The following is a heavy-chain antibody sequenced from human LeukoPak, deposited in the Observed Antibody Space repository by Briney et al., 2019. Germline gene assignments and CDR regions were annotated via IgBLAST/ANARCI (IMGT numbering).Heavy chain of an antibody. CDR3: ARAGTTRSGVPNWFDP. Sequence: SETLSFTCDVSGYSISSGYYWGWIRQPPGKGLEWIGSIYHSGSTYYNPSLKSRVTISVDTSKNQFSLKLSSVTAADTAVYYCARAGTTRSGVPNWFDPWGQGTLVTVSS. CDR2: IYHSGST. CDR1: GYSISSGYY. J-gene: IGHJ5*02. D-gene: IGHD1-1*01. V-gene: IGHV4-38-2*01.